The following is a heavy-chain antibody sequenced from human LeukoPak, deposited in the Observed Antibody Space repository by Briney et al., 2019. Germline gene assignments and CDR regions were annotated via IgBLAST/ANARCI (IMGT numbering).Heavy chain of an antibody. CDR3: AKGGAIVVVESTTHGRENWFDP. J-gene: IGHJ5*02. D-gene: IGHD2-15*01. V-gene: IGHV1-46*01. Sequence: ASVRVSCKASGYTFTSYYIHWVRQAPGQGLEWMGVIDPSGGSTSYAQKFQGRVTMTRDMSTSTVYMELSSLRSEDTAVYYCAKGGAIVVVESTTHGRENWFDPWGQGTLVTVSS. CDR2: IDPSGGST. CDR1: GYTFTSYY.